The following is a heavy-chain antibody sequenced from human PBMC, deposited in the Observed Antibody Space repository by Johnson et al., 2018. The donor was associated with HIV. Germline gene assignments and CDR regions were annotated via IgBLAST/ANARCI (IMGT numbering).Heavy chain of an antibody. CDR3: AKAYTYGALDI. CDR2: IDSGGRT. V-gene: IGHV3-66*01. Sequence: VQLVESGGGLVQPGGSLRLSCAASGFTVSSNYMSWVRQAPGKGLEWVSVIDSGGRTYSADSVKGRFTISRDNSKNTLYLQMNSLRVEDTAVYYCAKAYTYGALDIWGQGTKVTVSS. J-gene: IGHJ3*02. D-gene: IGHD5-18*01. CDR1: GFTVSSNY.